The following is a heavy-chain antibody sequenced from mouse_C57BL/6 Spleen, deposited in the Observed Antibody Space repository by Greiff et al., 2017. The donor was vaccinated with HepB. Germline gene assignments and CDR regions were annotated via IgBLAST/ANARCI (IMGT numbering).Heavy chain of an antibody. Sequence: VQLQQSGPELVKPGASVKISCKASGYAFSSSWMNWVKQRPGKGLEWIGRIYPGDGDTNYNGKFKGKATLTADKSSSTAYMQLSSLTSEDSAVYFWAREGGTMVTGWYCDVWGTGTTVTVSS. V-gene: IGHV1-82*01. CDR1: GYAFSSSW. D-gene: IGHD2-2*01. J-gene: IGHJ1*03. CDR2: IYPGDGDT. CDR3: AREGGTMVTGWYCDV.